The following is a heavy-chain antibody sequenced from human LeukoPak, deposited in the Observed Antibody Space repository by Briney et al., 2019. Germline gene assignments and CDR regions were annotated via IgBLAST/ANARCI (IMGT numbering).Heavy chain of an antibody. J-gene: IGHJ6*03. V-gene: IGHV4-61*01. D-gene: IGHD3-16*01. CDR3: ARETSQKGAHYMDV. CDR2: IYYSGST. Sequence: SETLSLTCTVSGGSISSSSYYWSWIRQPPGKGLEWIGYIYYSGSTNYNPSLKSRLTISVDTSKNQFSLKLSSVTAADTAVYYCARETSQKGAHYMDVWGKGTTVTISS. CDR1: GGSISSSSYY.